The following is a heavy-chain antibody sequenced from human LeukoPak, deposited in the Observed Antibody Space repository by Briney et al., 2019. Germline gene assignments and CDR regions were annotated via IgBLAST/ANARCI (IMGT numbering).Heavy chain of an antibody. CDR2: IISSSSSM. CDR3: AADIAPTDPYNWFDP. CDR1: GFTFSSYS. Sequence: PGGSLRLSCAASGFTFSSYSMNWIRQPPGKGLEWVSSIISSSSSMYYADSVKGRFTVSRDNAKNSLYLQMNSLRSEDTAVYYCAADIAPTDPYNWFDPWGQGTLVTVSS. J-gene: IGHJ5*02. V-gene: IGHV3-21*04. D-gene: IGHD6-13*01.